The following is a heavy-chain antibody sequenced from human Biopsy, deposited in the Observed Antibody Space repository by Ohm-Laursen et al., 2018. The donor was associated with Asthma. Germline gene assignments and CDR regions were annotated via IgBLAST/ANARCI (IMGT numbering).Heavy chain of an antibody. V-gene: IGHV4-59*01. CDR3: ARGQGRGIQLWSLDP. J-gene: IGHJ5*02. D-gene: IGHD5-18*01. CDR2: IHNSGNT. CDR1: GGSISSDY. Sequence: GTLSLTCTVSGGSISSDYWSWLRQSPGKGLEWVGYIHNSGNTNYNPSLKSRVTISLDTSKNHFSLRLSFVTAADTAVYFCARGQGRGIQLWSLDPWGQGILVTVSS.